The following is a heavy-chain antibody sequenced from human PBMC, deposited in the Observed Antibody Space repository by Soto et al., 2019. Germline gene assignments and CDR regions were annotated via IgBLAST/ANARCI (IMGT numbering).Heavy chain of an antibody. J-gene: IGHJ5*02. Sequence: QVQLQESGPGLVKPSETLSLTCTVSGGSISSSSYYWGWIRQPPGKGLEWIGSIYYSGSTYYNPSLKSRVTISVDTSKNQFSLKLSSVTAADTAVYYCARRLWFGESYRFDPWGQGTLVTVSS. D-gene: IGHD3-10*01. V-gene: IGHV4-39*01. CDR2: IYYSGST. CDR1: GGSISSSSYY. CDR3: ARRLWFGESYRFDP.